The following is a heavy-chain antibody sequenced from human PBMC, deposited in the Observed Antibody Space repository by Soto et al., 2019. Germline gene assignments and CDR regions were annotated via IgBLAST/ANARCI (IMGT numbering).Heavy chain of an antibody. V-gene: IGHV1-69*01. CDR1: GGTFNNYA. CDR3: ASSYGTSWYGDW. Sequence: QVQLVQSGAEVKKPGSSVKVSCRASGGTFNNYAVTWVRQAPGQGLEWMGGTIPISGTANYAQKFQGRVRITAHESTNTVHMELSSLRCEDTTMYYCASSYGTSWYGDWWGQGSLVTVSS. CDR2: TIPISGTA. J-gene: IGHJ4*02. D-gene: IGHD6-13*01.